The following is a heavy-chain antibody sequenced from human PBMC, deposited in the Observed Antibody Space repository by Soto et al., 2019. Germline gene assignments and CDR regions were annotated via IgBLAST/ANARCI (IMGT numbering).Heavy chain of an antibody. CDR1: GFTFSSYG. CDR3: AKDSEVHYDFWSGYYAYYYYYYMDV. J-gene: IGHJ6*03. Sequence: GGSLRLSCAASGFTFSSYGMHWVRQAPGKGLEWVAVISYDGSNKYYADSVKGRFTISRDNSKNTLYLQMNSLRAEDTAVYYCAKDSEVHYDFWSGYYAYYYYYYMDVWGKGTTVTVS. V-gene: IGHV3-30*18. D-gene: IGHD3-3*01. CDR2: ISYDGSNK.